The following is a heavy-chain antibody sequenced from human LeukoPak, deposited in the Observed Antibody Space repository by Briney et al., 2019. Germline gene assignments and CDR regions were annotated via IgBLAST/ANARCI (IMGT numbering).Heavy chain of an antibody. CDR2: ISSSGSYT. CDR3: ARENYYDSSGYFDY. J-gene: IGHJ4*02. CDR1: GFTLSSYA. V-gene: IGHV3-23*01. Sequence: GGSLRLSCAASGFTLSSYALSWVRQAPGKGLEWVSSISSSGSYTFYADSVKGRFTISRGEPKNTLYLQMNSLRAEDTAVYYCARENYYDSSGYFDYWGQGTLVTVSS. D-gene: IGHD3-22*01.